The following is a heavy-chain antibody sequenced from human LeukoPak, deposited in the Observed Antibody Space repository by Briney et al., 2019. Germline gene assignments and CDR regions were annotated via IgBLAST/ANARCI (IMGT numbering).Heavy chain of an antibody. CDR2: IYTSGST. Sequence: SETLSLTCTVSGGSISSGSYYWSWIRQPAGKGLEWIGRIYTSGSTNYNPSLKSRVTISVDTSKNRFSLKLSSVTAADTAVYYCAREKRDGYNYFDYWGQGTLVTVSS. D-gene: IGHD5-24*01. CDR1: GGSISSGSYY. CDR3: AREKRDGYNYFDY. V-gene: IGHV4-61*02. J-gene: IGHJ4*02.